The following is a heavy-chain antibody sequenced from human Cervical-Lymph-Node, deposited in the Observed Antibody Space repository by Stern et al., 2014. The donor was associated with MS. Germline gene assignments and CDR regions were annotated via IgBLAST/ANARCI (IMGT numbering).Heavy chain of an antibody. V-gene: IGHV4-59*01. CDR3: ARATDL. J-gene: IGHJ5*02. Sequence: QVQLQESGPGLLRPSETLSLTCTVSGASITSYYWSWIRQPPGKGLEWIGYIYYRGNTNYNASLKGRVAISIGTSKNQFSLRLSSVTAADTAVYYCARATDLWGQGTLVTVSS. CDR2: IYYRGNT. CDR1: GASITSYY.